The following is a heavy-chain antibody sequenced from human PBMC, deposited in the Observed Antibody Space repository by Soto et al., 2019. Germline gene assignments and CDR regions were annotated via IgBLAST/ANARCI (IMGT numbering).Heavy chain of an antibody. CDR3: ATDDGWVATSTLSN. V-gene: IGHV1-24*01. J-gene: IGHJ4*02. Sequence: VASVKVSCKVSGYTLTELSMHWVRQAPGKGLEWMGGFDPEDGETIYAQKFQGRVTTTEDTSTDTAYMELSSLRSEDTAVYYCATDDGWVATSTLSNWGQGTLVTVSS. D-gene: IGHD5-12*01. CDR1: GYTLTELS. CDR2: FDPEDGET.